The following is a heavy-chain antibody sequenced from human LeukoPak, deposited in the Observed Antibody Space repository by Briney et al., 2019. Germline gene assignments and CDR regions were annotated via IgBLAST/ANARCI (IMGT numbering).Heavy chain of an antibody. CDR3: ARDTSAWRYGMDV. Sequence: GGSLRLSCAASGFTFSSYEMNWVRQAPGKGLEWVAIIKQGGSEKDYVDSVTGRFTISRDNAKNSLYLQMNSLRDEDTAVYYCARDTSAWRYGMDVWGQGTTVTVSS. CDR1: GFTFSSYE. D-gene: IGHD6-19*01. CDR2: IKQGGSEK. V-gene: IGHV3-7*01. J-gene: IGHJ6*02.